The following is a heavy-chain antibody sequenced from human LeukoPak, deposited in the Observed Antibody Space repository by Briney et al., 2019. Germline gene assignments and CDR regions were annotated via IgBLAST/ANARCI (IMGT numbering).Heavy chain of an antibody. CDR1: GYTFTGYY. D-gene: IGHD2-15*01. J-gene: IGHJ4*02. Sequence: ASVKVSCKASGYTFTGYYMHWVRQAPGQGLEWMGWINPSSGGTNYAQKFQGRVTMTRDTSISTVYMELNRLTSDDTALYYCARVGYCSGDRCYLHFDYWGQGTLVTVPS. CDR3: ARVGYCSGDRCYLHFDY. CDR2: INPSSGGT. V-gene: IGHV1-2*02.